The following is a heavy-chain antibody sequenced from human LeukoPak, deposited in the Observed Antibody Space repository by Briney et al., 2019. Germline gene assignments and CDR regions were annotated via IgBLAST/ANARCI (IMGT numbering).Heavy chain of an antibody. CDR2: INWSGVIT. V-gene: IGHV3-20*04. Sequence: GGSLRLSCAASGFTFSDYVMIWVRQAPGKGLEWVSGINWSGVITDYADSVRGRFTISRDNAKSSLYLQMNSLRAEDTALYYCARDQGQGVDFFDFWGQGVLVTVSS. CDR1: GFTFSDYV. D-gene: IGHD2-15*01. CDR3: ARDQGQGVDFFDF. J-gene: IGHJ4*02.